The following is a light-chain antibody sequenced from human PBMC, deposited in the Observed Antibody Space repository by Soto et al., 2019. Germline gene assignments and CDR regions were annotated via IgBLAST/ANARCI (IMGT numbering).Light chain of an antibody. Sequence: QSVLTQPASVSGSPGQSITISCTGTSSDVGGYNYVSWYQQHPGKAPKLMIYEVSNRPSGVSNRFSGSKSGNTASLTISGLQAEDEADYYCSSYINTNTLAFGGGTKLTVL. CDR1: SSDVGGYNY. CDR3: SSYINTNTLA. V-gene: IGLV2-14*01. J-gene: IGLJ2*01. CDR2: EVS.